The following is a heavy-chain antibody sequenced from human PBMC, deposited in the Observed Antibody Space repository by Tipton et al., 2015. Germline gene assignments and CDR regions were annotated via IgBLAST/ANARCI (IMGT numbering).Heavy chain of an antibody. CDR1: GGSINSNGHY. Sequence: LRLSCTVSGGSINSNGHYWSWIRQHPRKGLEWIGYIYYSGGTYYNPSLKSRVTISVDTSKSQFSLKLTSVTAADTAVYYCARVKVATMLYYFDYWGQGTLVTVSS. CDR3: ARVKVATMLYYFDY. D-gene: IGHD5-12*01. J-gene: IGHJ4*02. CDR2: IYYSGGT. V-gene: IGHV4-31*02.